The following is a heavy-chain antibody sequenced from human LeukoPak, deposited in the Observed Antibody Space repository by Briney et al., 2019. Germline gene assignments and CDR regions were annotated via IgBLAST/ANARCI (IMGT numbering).Heavy chain of an antibody. D-gene: IGHD3-22*01. CDR3: ARQSHYYDSSGSVDY. Sequence: GESLKISCKGSGYSFTSYWIGWVRQMPGKGLEWMGIIYPGDSDTSYSPSFQGQVTISADKSISTAYLQWSSLKASDTAMYYCARQSHYYDSSGSVDYWGQGTLVTVSS. CDR2: IYPGDSDT. CDR1: GYSFTSYW. V-gene: IGHV5-51*01. J-gene: IGHJ4*02.